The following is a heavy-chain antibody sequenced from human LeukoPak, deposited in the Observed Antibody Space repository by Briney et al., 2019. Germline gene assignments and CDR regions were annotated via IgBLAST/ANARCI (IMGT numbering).Heavy chain of an antibody. CDR2: ISGSGGST. J-gene: IGHJ4*02. D-gene: IGHD6-19*01. CDR1: GFTFRTYA. CDR3: AKGRNPGYTSDWYDY. Sequence: GGSLRLSCAASGFTFRTYAMSWVRQAPGQGLEWVSGISGSGGSTYYVDSVKGRFTISRDNSKNTLYLQMNSLRAEDTAVYYCAKGRNPGYTSDWYDYWGQGTLVTVSS. V-gene: IGHV3-23*01.